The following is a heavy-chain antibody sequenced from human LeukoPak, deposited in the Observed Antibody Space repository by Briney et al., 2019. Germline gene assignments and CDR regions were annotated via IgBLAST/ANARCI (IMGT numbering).Heavy chain of an antibody. V-gene: IGHV3-30*01. CDR2: ISSGGVLR. CDR3: ATDSTYYYDSGSSGPHYFDN. Sequence: GGSLRLSCAASGFTFINFAMPWVRQAPGKGLEWVSIISSGGVLRYYADSVKGRFTISRDNSKNTLYLQLDSLRPEDTAVYFCATDSTYYYDSGSSGPHYFDNWGQGTLVTVPS. CDR1: GFTFINFA. D-gene: IGHD3-10*01. J-gene: IGHJ4*02.